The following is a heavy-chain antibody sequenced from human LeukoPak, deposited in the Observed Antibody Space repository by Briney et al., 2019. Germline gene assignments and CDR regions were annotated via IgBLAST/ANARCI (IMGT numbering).Heavy chain of an antibody. CDR3: ARVKMTTSAFDI. J-gene: IGHJ3*02. D-gene: IGHD4-17*01. CDR1: GFTFSNYG. V-gene: IGHV3-33*01. Sequence: GRSLRLSCAASGFTFSNYGMHWVRQAPGKGLEWVAVIWYDGSNKHYADSVKGRFTISRDKSKNTLYLQMNSLRAEDTAVYYCARVKMTTSAFDIWGQGTRVTVSS. CDR2: IWYDGSNK.